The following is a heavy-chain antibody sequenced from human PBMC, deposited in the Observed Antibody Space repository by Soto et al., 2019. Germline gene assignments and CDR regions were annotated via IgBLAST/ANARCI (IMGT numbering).Heavy chain of an antibody. J-gene: IGHJ3*02. CDR3: ARGRIHHRKGIDI. Sequence: SRVTISVDTSKNQFSLKLSSVTAADTAVYYCARGRIHHRKGIDIWGQGTMVTVSS. V-gene: IGHV4-34*01.